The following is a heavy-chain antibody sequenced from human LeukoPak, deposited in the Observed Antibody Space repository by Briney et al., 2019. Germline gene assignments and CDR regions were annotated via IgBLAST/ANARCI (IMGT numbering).Heavy chain of an antibody. CDR2: IWYDGSSK. V-gene: IGHV3-33*01. J-gene: IGHJ4*02. CDR3: ARSNTAYRRGYFDY. D-gene: IGHD5-18*01. Sequence: GGSLRLSCAASGFTFSSYGMHWVRQAPGKGLEWVAVIWYDGSSKYYADSVKGRFTISRDNSKNTLYLQMNSLRAEDTAVYYCARSNTAYRRGYFDYWGQGTLVTVSS. CDR1: GFTFSSYG.